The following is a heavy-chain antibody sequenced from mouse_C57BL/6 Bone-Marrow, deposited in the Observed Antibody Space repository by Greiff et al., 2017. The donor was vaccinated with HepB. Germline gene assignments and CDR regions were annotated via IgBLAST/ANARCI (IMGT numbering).Heavy chain of an antibody. CDR1: GFTFSDYG. V-gene: IGHV5-17*01. Sequence: VQLKESGGGLVKPGGSLKLSCAASGFTFSDYGMHWVRQAPEKGLEWVAYISSGSSTIYYADTVKGRFTISRDNAKNTLVLQMTSLRSEDTAMYYCAQLRPYAMDYWGQGTSVTVSS. D-gene: IGHD1-1*01. J-gene: IGHJ4*01. CDR2: ISSGSSTI. CDR3: AQLRPYAMDY.